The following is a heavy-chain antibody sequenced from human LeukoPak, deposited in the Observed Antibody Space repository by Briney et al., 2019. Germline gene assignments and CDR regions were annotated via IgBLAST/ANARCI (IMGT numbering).Heavy chain of an antibody. CDR3: ARASLYPYGMDV. CDR2: INPIFGTA. V-gene: IGHV1-69*13. D-gene: IGHD3-16*01. J-gene: IGHJ6*02. Sequence: SVKVSCKASGGTFTSYAISWVRQAPGQGLEWMGGINPIFGTANYAQKFQGRGTITADEATSTAYMELSSLRSEDTAVYYCARASLYPYGMDVWGQGTTVTVSS. CDR1: GGTFTSYA.